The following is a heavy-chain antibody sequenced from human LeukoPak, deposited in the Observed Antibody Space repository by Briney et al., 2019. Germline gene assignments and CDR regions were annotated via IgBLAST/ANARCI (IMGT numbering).Heavy chain of an antibody. CDR3: ARDKAGGWYATFDY. Sequence: QPGRSLRLSCAASGISFSTNAMHWVRQAPGKGLEWVAVISFDGNTKQYADSVKGRFTISRDNSRNTLFLQMNSLRAEDTAVYYCARDKAGGWYATFDYWGQGTLVTVSS. J-gene: IGHJ4*02. CDR1: GISFSTNA. D-gene: IGHD6-19*01. V-gene: IGHV3-30-3*01. CDR2: ISFDGNTK.